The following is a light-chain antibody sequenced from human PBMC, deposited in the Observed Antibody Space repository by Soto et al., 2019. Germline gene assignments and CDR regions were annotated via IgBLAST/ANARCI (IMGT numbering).Light chain of an antibody. CDR3: AALDDGLKGWV. J-gene: IGLJ3*02. V-gene: IGLV1-44*01. CDR1: SSNIGTNT. CDR2: DNN. Sequence: QSVLTQPPSASGTPGQRVTISCSGSSSNIGTNTVNWYQQLPGTAPKLLIYDNNHRPSGVPDRFSGSKSGTSASLAISGLQSEPEADYYCAALDDGLKGWVFGVGTKLTVL.